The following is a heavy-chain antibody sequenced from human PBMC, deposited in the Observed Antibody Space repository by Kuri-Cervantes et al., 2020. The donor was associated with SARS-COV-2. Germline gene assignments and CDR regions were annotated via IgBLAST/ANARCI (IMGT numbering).Heavy chain of an antibody. D-gene: IGHD5-18*01. V-gene: IGHV3-23*01. Sequence: GGSLRLSCAASGFTFSSYAMSWVRQAPGKGLEWVSAISGSGGSTYYADSVKGRYTISRDNSKNTLYLQMNSLRAEDTAVNYCSTPRGYSYGPFDYWGQGTLVTVSS. CDR2: ISGSGGST. CDR1: GFTFSSYA. CDR3: STPRGYSYGPFDY. J-gene: IGHJ4*02.